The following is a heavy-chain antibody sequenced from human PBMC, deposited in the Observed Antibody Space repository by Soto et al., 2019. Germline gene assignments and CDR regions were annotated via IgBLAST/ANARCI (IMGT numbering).Heavy chain of an antibody. Sequence: GGSLRLSCAASGFPFSSYWMHWVRQAPGKGLVWVAHINTDGSSIAYADSVKGRFTISRDNAKNTLYLQMNSLSAEDTAVYSCVRAPFDYWGQGTLVTVSS. CDR2: INTDGSSI. CDR3: VRAPFDY. J-gene: IGHJ4*02. CDR1: GFPFSSYW. V-gene: IGHV3-74*01.